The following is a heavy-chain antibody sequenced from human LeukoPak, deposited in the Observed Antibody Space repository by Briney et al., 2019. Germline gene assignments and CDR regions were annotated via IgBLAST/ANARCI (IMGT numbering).Heavy chain of an antibody. CDR1: GFTFSSYG. D-gene: IGHD6-19*01. CDR2: ISGSGGST. V-gene: IGHV3-23*01. J-gene: IGHJ4*02. CDR3: AKGKDDSSGWYFFY. Sequence: GGTLRLSCAASGFTFSSYGMSWVRQAPGKGLEWVSAISGSGGSTYYADSVKGRFTISRDNSKNTLYLQMNSLRAEDTAVYYCAKGKDDSSGWYFFYWGQGTLVTVSS.